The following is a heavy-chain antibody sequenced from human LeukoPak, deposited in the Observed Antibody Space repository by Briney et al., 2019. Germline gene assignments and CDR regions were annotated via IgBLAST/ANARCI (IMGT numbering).Heavy chain of an antibody. J-gene: IGHJ5*02. CDR3: ARDLIPGSGSA. D-gene: IGHD6-19*01. Sequence: PGGSLRLSCAASGFTFSSYSMNWVRQAPGKGLEWVSSISGGSNYIYYADSVKGRFTISRDNAKNSLYLQMNSLRAEDTAVYYCARDLIPGSGSAWGQGTLVTVSS. CDR1: GFTFSSYS. CDR2: ISGGSNYI. V-gene: IGHV3-21*01.